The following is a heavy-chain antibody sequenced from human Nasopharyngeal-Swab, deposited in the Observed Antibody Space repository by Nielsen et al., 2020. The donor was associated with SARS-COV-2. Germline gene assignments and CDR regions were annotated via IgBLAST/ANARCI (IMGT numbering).Heavy chain of an antibody. J-gene: IGHJ4*02. CDR2: IYYSGNT. CDR1: GGSINTITYY. V-gene: IGHV4-61*05. D-gene: IGHD3-16*01. CDR3: ASRDPSGGFDY. Sequence: SETLSLTCTVSGGSINTITYYWSWIRQSPGKGLEWIGYIYYSGNTNYNPSLKSRVTISVDTSKKQFSLKLSSVTAADTAVYYCASRDPSGGFDYWGQGTRVTVSS.